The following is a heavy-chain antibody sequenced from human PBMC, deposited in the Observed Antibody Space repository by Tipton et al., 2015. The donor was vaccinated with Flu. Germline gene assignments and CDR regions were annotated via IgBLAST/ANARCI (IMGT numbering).Heavy chain of an antibody. CDR1: GYSISSGYY. D-gene: IGHD3-10*01. CDR3: VRLTYYYGSGTSDF. CDR2: VSHSGST. J-gene: IGHJ4*02. V-gene: IGHV4-38-2*01. Sequence: GLVKPSETLSLTCGVSGYSISSGYYWGWIRQPPGKGLEWIGSVSHSGSTYYNPSLKSRVTISIDTFKTRFSLRLSSVTAADTAVYYCVRLTYYYGSGTSDFWGQGTLVTVSS.